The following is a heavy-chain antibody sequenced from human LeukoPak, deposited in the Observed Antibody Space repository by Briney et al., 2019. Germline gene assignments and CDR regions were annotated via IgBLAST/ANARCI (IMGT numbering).Heavy chain of an antibody. D-gene: IGHD3-16*01. CDR3: AAGVLHGGGNWFDP. CDR1: GYTFTGYY. Sequence: ASVKVSCKTSGYTFTGYYMHWLRQAPGQGLEWMGRNNPNSGGTYYARKFQGRVTMTRDTSISTSYMELTSLKSDDTAVYYCAAGVLHGGGNWFDPWGQGTLVTVSS. V-gene: IGHV1-2*06. CDR2: NNPNSGGT. J-gene: IGHJ5*02.